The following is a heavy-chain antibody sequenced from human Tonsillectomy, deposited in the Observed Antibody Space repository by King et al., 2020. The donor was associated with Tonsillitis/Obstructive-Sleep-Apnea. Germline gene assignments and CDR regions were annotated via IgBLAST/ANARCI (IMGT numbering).Heavy chain of an antibody. CDR1: VFTVNNNH. J-gene: IGHJ6*03. CDR2: IFSGGST. CDR3: TLYDFWSGYHYYYMDV. V-gene: IGHV3-53*01. Sequence: VQLVESGGGLIQPGGSLRLSCAASVFTVNNNHMSWVRQAPGKGLEWGSVIFSGGSTYYADSANGRFTISRDNSMNTLYLEMNSLRAEDTAVYYCTLYDFWSGYHYYYMDVWGKGTTVTVSS. D-gene: IGHD3-3*01.